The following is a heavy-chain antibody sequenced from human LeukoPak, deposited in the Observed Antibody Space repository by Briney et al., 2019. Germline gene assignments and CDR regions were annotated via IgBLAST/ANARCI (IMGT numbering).Heavy chain of an antibody. D-gene: IGHD4-23*01. CDR1: GYTFTHYY. V-gene: IGHV1-46*01. CDR3: ATHPTVITRFDI. CDR2: INPSGGST. Sequence: GASVKVSCKTSGYTFTHYYMHWVRQAPGQGLEWMGIINPSGGSTSYAQKFQGRVTLTRDTSTSTVYMELSSLSSEDTAVYYCATHPTVITRFDIWGQGTMVTVSS. J-gene: IGHJ3*02.